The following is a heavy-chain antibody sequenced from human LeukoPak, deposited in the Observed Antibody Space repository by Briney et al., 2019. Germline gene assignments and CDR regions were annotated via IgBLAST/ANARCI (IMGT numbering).Heavy chain of an antibody. CDR3: ARGRPYYYDSRPWNWFDP. CDR1: GFTFSSYG. CDR2: IWYDGSNK. Sequence: PGGSLRLSCAASGFTFSSYGMHWVRQAPGKGLEWVAVIWYDGSNKYYADSVKGRFTISRDNSKNTLYLQMNSLRAEDTAVYYCARGRPYYYDSRPWNWFDPWGQGTLVTVSS. V-gene: IGHV3-33*01. J-gene: IGHJ5*02. D-gene: IGHD3-22*01.